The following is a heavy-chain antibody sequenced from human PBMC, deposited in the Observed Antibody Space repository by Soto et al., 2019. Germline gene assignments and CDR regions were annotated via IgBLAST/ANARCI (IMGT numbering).Heavy chain of an antibody. CDR3: AKGSIENSAAVDN. CDR1: GFSFSSYA. Sequence: DVQLLESGGGLVQPGGSLRLSYAASGFSFSSYAMVWVRQAPGKGLEWVAVISARGGSSYFADSVKGRFTLSRDNSKNVLSLEMNSLRAEDTAIYFCAKGSIENSAAVDNCGQGTLVVVSS. V-gene: IGHV3-23*01. D-gene: IGHD1-26*01. J-gene: IGHJ4*02. CDR2: ISARGGSS.